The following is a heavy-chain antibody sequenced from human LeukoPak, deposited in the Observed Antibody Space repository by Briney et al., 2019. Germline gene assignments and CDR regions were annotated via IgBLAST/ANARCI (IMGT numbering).Heavy chain of an antibody. V-gene: IGHV1-2*02. CDR1: GYTFTSYS. CDR2: ISPNSGGT. J-gene: IGHJ4*02. Sequence: GASVKVSCKASGYTFTSYSISWVRQAPGQGLEWMGWISPNSGGTNYAQKFQGRVTKTRDTSIDTVYMELSRLTSDDTAVYYCARDPSHKNEEIYWGQGTLVAVSS. CDR3: ARDPSHKNEEIY.